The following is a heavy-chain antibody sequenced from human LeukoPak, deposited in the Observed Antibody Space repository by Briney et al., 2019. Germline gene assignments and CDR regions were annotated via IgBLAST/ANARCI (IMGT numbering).Heavy chain of an antibody. CDR2: INAGSGNT. Sequence: ASVKVSCKASGYTFTSYGISWVRQAPGQGPEWMAWINAGSGNTKYSQEFQGRVTVTRDTSASTAYMELSSLRSDGTGIYYCTRARGSSYNYYYMDFWGQGTTVTVSS. D-gene: IGHD6-19*01. CDR3: TRARGSSYNYYYMDF. J-gene: IGHJ6*03. V-gene: IGHV1-18*01. CDR1: GYTFTSYG.